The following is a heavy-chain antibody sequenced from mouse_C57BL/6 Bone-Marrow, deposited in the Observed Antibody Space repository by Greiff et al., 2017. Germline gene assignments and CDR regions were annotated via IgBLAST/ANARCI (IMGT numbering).Heavy chain of an antibody. Sequence: VKLQQPGAELVKPGASVKLSCKASGYTFTSYWMHWVKQRPGQGLEWIGMISPNSGSTNYNEKFKSKATLTVDKSSSTAYMQHSSLTSEDSAVYYCARAVYGSSYGFAYWGQGTLVTVSA. CDR2: ISPNSGST. CDR3: ARAVYGSSYGFAY. J-gene: IGHJ3*01. CDR1: GYTFTSYW. D-gene: IGHD1-1*01. V-gene: IGHV1-64*01.